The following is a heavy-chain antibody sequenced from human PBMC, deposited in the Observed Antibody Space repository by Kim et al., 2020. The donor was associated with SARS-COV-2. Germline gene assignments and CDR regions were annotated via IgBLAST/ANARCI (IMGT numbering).Heavy chain of an antibody. J-gene: IGHJ4*02. D-gene: IGHD3-22*01. Sequence: SLKSRVTISVHTSKNQFSLKLSSVTAADTAVYYCARDKANYYDSSGYLDYWGQGTLVTVSS. CDR3: ARDKANYYDSSGYLDY. V-gene: IGHV4-39*07.